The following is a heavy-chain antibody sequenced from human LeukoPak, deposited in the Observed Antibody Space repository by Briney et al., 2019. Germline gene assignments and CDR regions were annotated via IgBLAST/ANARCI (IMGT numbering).Heavy chain of an antibody. CDR1: GGSFSGYY. D-gene: IGHD3-16*01. V-gene: IGHV4-34*01. J-gene: IGHJ6*03. Sequence: PSETLSLTCAVYGGSFSGYYWSWIPRPPGKGLEWLGEINHSGSTNYNPSLKSRVTISVDTSRNQFSLKLSSVTAADTAVYYCARGPRLLISRYYYYMDVWGKGTTVTVPS. CDR2: INHSGST. CDR3: ARGPRLLISRYYYYMDV.